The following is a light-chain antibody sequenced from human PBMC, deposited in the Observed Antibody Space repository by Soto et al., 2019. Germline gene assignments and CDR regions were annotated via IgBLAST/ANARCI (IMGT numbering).Light chain of an antibody. CDR2: DGS. CDR3: CSYVGNIAWV. V-gene: IGLV2-23*01. J-gene: IGLJ1*01. CDR1: SSDVGSYNL. Sequence: QSVLTQPASVSGSPGQSITISCTGTSSDVGSYNLVSWYQQHPGKAPKLLIYDGSKLPSGVSNRFSESKSGNTASLTISWLQAEDEADYYCCSYVGNIAWVFGSGTKVTVL.